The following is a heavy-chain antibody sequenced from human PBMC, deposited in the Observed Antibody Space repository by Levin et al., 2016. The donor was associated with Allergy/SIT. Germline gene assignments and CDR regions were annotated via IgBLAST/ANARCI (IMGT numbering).Heavy chain of an antibody. D-gene: IGHD1-26*01. V-gene: IGHV3-23*01. CDR1: GFRFDNYA. J-gene: IGHJ4*02. CDR2: ISGSGGTT. Sequence: GESLKISCAASGFRFDNYAMSWVRQAPGKGLEWVSGISGSGGTTSYADSVKGRFTISRDNSKNTLYLQMNNLRAEDTAVYYCAKGQVEWELLSLDYWGPGNPGYRLL. CDR3: AKGQVEWELLSLDY.